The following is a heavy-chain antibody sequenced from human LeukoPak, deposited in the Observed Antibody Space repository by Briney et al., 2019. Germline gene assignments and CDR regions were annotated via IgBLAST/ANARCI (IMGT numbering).Heavy chain of an antibody. CDR2: ISGSGGST. J-gene: IGHJ4*02. D-gene: IGHD3-9*01. Sequence: GGSLRLSCAASGFTFSSYGMSWVRQAPGKGLEWVSAISGSGGSTYYADSVKGRFTISRDNSKNTLYLQMNSLRAEDTAVYYCARIGENYDILTGMFDYWGQGTLVTVSS. CDR1: GFTFSSYG. CDR3: ARIGENYDILTGMFDY. V-gene: IGHV3-23*01.